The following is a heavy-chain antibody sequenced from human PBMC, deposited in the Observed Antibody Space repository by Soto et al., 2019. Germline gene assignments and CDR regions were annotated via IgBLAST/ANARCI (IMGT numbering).Heavy chain of an antibody. CDR1: GFTFSDFG. CDR3: ARDTRTGYCTSTSCYYYGLDV. Sequence: SLRLSCAASGFTFSDFGMNWVRQAPGKGLEWVSSISSDSRYINYADSVKGRFTISRDNAKNSVYLQMNSLRAEDTAVYYCARDTRTGYCTSTSCYYYGLDVWGQGTTVTVSS. J-gene: IGHJ6*02. D-gene: IGHD2-2*01. CDR2: ISSDSRYI. V-gene: IGHV3-21*06.